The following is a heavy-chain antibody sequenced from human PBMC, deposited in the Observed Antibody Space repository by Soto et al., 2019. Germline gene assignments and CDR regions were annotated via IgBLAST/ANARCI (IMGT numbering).Heavy chain of an antibody. Sequence: SETLSLTCTVSGGSTSSYYWSWIRQPPGKGLEWIGYIYYSGSTNYNPSLKSRVTISVDTSKNQFSLKLSSVTAADTAVYYCGRGIAAAGRDGYWFDPWGQGTLVTVSS. J-gene: IGHJ5*02. CDR1: GGSTSSYY. D-gene: IGHD6-13*01. CDR3: GRGIAAAGRDGYWFDP. CDR2: IYYSGST. V-gene: IGHV4-59*01.